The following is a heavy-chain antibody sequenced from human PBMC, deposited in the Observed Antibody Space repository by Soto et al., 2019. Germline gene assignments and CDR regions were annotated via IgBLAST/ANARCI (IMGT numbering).Heavy chain of an antibody. J-gene: IGHJ3*02. CDR1: GFSLSNARMG. D-gene: IGHD7-27*01. V-gene: IGHV2-26*01. CDR2: IFSNDEK. CDR3: ARILVNWGAGFDI. Sequence: QVTLKESGPVLVKPTETLTLTCTVSGFSLSNARMGVSWIRQPPGKALEWLAHIFSNDEKSYSTSLKSRLTSSTYTSKSQVVLTMTNMDPVDTDTYYCARILVNWGAGFDIWGQGTMVTVSS.